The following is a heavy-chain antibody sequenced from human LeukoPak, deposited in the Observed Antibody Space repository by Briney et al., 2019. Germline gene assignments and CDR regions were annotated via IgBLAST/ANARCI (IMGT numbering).Heavy chain of an antibody. CDR1: GGSISSSSYY. J-gene: IGHJ4*02. Sequence: KPSETLSLTCTVSGGSISSSSYYWGWIRQPPGKGLEWIGSIYYSGSTYYNPSLKRRVTISVDTSKNQFSLKLSSVTAADTAVYYCASPFDGSGYYFDYWGQGTLVTVSS. CDR2: IYYSGST. D-gene: IGHD3-22*01. V-gene: IGHV4-39*01. CDR3: ASPFDGSGYYFDY.